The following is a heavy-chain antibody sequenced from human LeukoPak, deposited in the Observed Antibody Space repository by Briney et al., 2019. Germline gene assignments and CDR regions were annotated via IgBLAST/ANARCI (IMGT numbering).Heavy chain of an antibody. J-gene: IGHJ4*02. CDR2: ISGSGGST. D-gene: IGHD5-12*01. V-gene: IGHV3-23*01. Sequence: PGGSLRLSCAASGFTFRNYAMSWVRQAPGKALEWVSAISGSGGSTYYADSVKGRFTISRDNSKNTLYLQMNSLRAEDTAVYYCAKAPSGYDWSPFDYWGQGTLVTVSS. CDR3: AKAPSGYDWSPFDY. CDR1: GFTFRNYA.